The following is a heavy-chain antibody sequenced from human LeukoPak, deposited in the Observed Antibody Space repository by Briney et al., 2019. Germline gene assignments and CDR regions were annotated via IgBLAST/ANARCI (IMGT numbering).Heavy chain of an antibody. CDR3: AKPHTIFGVANFDY. J-gene: IGHJ4*02. D-gene: IGHD3-3*01. CDR2: ISSSGSTI. V-gene: IGHV3-11*01. CDR1: GFTFSDYY. Sequence: PGGSLRLSCAASGFTFSDYYMSWIRQAPGKGLEWVSYISSSGSTIYYADSVKGRFTISRDNSKNTLYLQMNSLRAEDTAVYYCAKPHTIFGVANFDYWGQGTLVTVSS.